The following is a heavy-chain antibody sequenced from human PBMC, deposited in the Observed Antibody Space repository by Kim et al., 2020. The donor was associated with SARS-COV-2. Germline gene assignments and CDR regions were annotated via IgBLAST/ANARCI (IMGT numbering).Heavy chain of an antibody. D-gene: IGHD2-15*01. V-gene: IGHV3-23*01. Sequence: GGSLRLSCAASGFTFSSYAMSWVRQAPGKGLEWVSAISGSGGSTYYADSVKGRFTISRDNSKNTLYLQMNSLRAEDTAVYYCAKHTLITPYYYYYYGMDVWGQGTTVTVSS. CDR1: GFTFSSYA. CDR3: AKHTLITPYYYYYYGMDV. CDR2: ISGSGGST. J-gene: IGHJ6*02.